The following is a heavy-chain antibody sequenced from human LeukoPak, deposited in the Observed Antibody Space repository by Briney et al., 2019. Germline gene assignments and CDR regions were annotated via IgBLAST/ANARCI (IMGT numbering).Heavy chain of an antibody. Sequence: GASVKVSCKASGYTFTGYYMHWVRQAPGKGLEWMGCINPNSGGTNYAQKFQGRVTMTRDTSISTAYMELSRLRSDDTAVYYCARDSYRLRFYFDYWGQGTLVTVSS. V-gene: IGHV1-2*02. CDR2: INPNSGGT. J-gene: IGHJ4*02. D-gene: IGHD4-17*01. CDR1: GYTFTGYY. CDR3: ARDSYRLRFYFDY.